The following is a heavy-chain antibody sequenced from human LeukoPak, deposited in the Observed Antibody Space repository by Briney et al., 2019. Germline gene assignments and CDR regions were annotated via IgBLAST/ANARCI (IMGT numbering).Heavy chain of an antibody. CDR2: ISGSGGST. D-gene: IGHD3-22*01. Sequence: GGSLRLSCQASGFTFTSYWMGWVRQAPGKGLEWVSAISGSGGSTYYADSVKGRFTISRDNSKNTLYLQMNSLRAEDTAVYYCAKELEGVTMIVADYWGQGTLVTVSS. V-gene: IGHV3-23*01. CDR3: AKELEGVTMIVADY. CDR1: GFTFTSYW. J-gene: IGHJ4*02.